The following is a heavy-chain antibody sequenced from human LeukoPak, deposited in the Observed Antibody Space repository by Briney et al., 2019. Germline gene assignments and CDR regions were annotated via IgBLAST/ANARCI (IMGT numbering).Heavy chain of an antibody. D-gene: IGHD6-13*01. V-gene: IGHV4-59*01. CDR3: ARFAIAAAFDY. Sequence: PSETLSLTCTVSGSSISSYYWSWIRQPPGKGLEWIGYIYYSGSTNYNPSLKSRVTISVDTSKNQFSLKLSSVTAADTAVYYCARFAIAAAFDYWGQGTLVTVSS. CDR2: IYYSGST. CDR1: GSSISSYY. J-gene: IGHJ4*02.